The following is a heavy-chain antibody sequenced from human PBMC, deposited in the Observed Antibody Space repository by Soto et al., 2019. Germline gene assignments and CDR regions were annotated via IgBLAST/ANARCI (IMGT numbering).Heavy chain of an antibody. D-gene: IGHD1-1*01. V-gene: IGHV1-18*04. CDR1: GYTFTTYG. CDR3: ARDGERDTGLNFYYYLHGMDA. CDR2: ISPYNGTT. Sequence: ASVKVSCKASGYTFTTYGISWVRQAPGQGLEWMGWISPYNGTTKYAEKFQGEMTMTTDTATSTAYMDLRSRRSDDTAVYYCARDGERDTGLNFYYYLHGMDAWGQGTRVTVS. J-gene: IGHJ6*02.